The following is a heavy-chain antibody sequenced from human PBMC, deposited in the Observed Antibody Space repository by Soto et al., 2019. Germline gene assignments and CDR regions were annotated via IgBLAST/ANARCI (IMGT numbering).Heavy chain of an antibody. Sequence: QVQLVQSGAEVKKPGSSVKVSCKASGGTFSSYAISWVRQAPGQGLEWMGGIIPIFGTANYAQKFQGRVTIPAAGATGTAHMELSSLRAEDTAVYDCARGNVPTYGERPFDYWGQGTLVTVSS. CDR1: GGTFSSYA. J-gene: IGHJ4*02. D-gene: IGHD1-1*01. CDR3: ARGNVPTYGERPFDY. CDR2: IIPIFGTA. V-gene: IGHV1-69*12.